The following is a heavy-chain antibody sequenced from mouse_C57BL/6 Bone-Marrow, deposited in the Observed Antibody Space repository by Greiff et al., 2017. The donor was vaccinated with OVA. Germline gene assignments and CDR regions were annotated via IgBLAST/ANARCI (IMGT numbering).Heavy chain of an antibody. CDR2: SRNKANDYTT. Sequence: EVNVVESGGGLVQSGRSLRLSCATSGFTFSDFYMEWVRQAPGKGLEWIAASRNKANDYTTEYSASVKGRFIVSRDTSQSILYLQMNALRAEDTAIYYCARDASSPYYAMDYWGQGTSVTVSS. V-gene: IGHV7-1*01. D-gene: IGHD1-1*01. CDR1: GFTFSDFY. J-gene: IGHJ4*01. CDR3: ARDASSPYYAMDY.